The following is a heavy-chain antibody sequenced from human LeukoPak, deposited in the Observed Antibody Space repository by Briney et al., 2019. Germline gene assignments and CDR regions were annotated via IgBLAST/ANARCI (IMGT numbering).Heavy chain of an antibody. D-gene: IGHD2/OR15-2a*01. Sequence: GGSLRLSCAASGFTFSTYSMNWVRQSPGKGLEWVSYISYSSTTIYYADSVKGRLTISRDNSKNTLYLQMNSLRAEDTAVYYCAREGPRGNSQFDYWGQGTLVTVSS. CDR1: GFTFSTYS. CDR2: ISYSSTTI. V-gene: IGHV3-48*01. CDR3: AREGPRGNSQFDY. J-gene: IGHJ4*02.